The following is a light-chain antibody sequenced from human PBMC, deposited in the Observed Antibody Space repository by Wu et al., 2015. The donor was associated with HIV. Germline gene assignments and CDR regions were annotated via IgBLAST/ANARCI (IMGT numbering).Light chain of an antibody. CDR1: QDIRND. J-gene: IGKJ1*01. Sequence: IQMTQSPSSLSASVGDRVTITCRASQDIRNDLSWYQQKPGKASTLVMFGVIMLQNGVPPRFSGSGSGTDFTLTISSLQPEDFATYYCLQDYDYPRSFGQGTKVEVK. CDR2: GVI. CDR3: LQDYDYPRS. V-gene: IGKV1-6*01.